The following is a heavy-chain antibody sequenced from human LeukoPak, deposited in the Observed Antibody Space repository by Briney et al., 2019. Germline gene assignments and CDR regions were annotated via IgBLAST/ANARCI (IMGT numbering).Heavy chain of an antibody. CDR1: GFTFSSYG. V-gene: IGHV3-30*18. J-gene: IGHJ3*02. Sequence: GGSLRLSCAASGFTFSSYGMHWVRQAPGKGLEWVAVISYDGSNKYYADSVKGRFTISRDNSKSTLYLQMNSLRAEDTAVYYCAKDFCSGGSCHEKDAFDIWGQGTMVTVSS. CDR2: ISYDGSNK. CDR3: AKDFCSGGSCHEKDAFDI. D-gene: IGHD2-15*01.